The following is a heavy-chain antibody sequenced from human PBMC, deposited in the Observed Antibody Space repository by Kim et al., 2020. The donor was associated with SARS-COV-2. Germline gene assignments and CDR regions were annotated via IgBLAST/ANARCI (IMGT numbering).Heavy chain of an antibody. CDR2: IYYSGST. J-gene: IGHJ6*03. Sequence: SETLSLTCTVSGGSISSSSYYWGWIRQPPGKGLEWIGSIYYSGSTYYNPSLKSRVTISVDTSKNQFSLKLSSVAAADTAVYYCARREGSYYMDVWGKGNTVTVSS. V-gene: IGHV4-39*01. D-gene: IGHD1-26*01. CDR1: GGSISSSSYY. CDR3: ARREGSYYMDV.